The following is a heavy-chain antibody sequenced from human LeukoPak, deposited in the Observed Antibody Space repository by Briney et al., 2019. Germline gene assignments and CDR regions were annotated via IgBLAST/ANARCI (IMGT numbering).Heavy chain of an antibody. J-gene: IGHJ5*01. CDR1: GGSFSGYY. Sequence: SETLSLTCAVYGGSFSGYYWSWIRQPPGKGLEWIGEINHSGSTNYNPSLKSRVTISADTSKNQFSLKLSSVTAADTAVYYCARMPSMIGSSSWFDYWGQGTLVTVSS. CDR2: INHSGST. CDR3: ARMPSMIGSSSWFDY. V-gene: IGHV4-34*01. D-gene: IGHD6-13*01.